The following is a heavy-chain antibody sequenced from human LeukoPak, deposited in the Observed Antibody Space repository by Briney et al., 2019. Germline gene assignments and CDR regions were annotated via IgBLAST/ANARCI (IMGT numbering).Heavy chain of an antibody. J-gene: IGHJ3*01. CDR3: ARSYYYDPIIRYDAFDV. CDR1: GGFISSGNYY. V-gene: IGHV4-61*02. Sequence: PSETLSLTCTVSGGFISSGNYYWSWIRQPAGKGLEWIGRFYSSGSTNYNPSLKSRVTISVDTSKNQFSLKLTSVTAADTAVYYCARSYYYDPIIRYDAFDVWGQGTMVTVSS. CDR2: FYSSGST. D-gene: IGHD3-22*01.